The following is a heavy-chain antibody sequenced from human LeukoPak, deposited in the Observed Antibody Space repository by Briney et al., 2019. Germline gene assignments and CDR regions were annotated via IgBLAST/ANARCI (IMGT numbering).Heavy chain of an antibody. V-gene: IGHV3-23*01. CDR3: AKHPTGVAAAGRYFES. D-gene: IGHD6-25*01. CDR1: GFTFSSYA. J-gene: IGHJ4*02. CDR2: ISGSGGST. Sequence: PGGSLRLSCAASGFTFSSYAMSWVRQAPGKGLEWVSAISGSGGSTYYADSVKGRFTISRDTSENTLYLQMNSLRAEDTAVYYCAKHPTGVAAAGRYFESWGQGTLVTVSS.